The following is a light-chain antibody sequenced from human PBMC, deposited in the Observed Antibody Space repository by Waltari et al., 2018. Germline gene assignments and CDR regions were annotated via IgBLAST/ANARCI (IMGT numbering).Light chain of an antibody. CDR1: QSISIY. CDR2: AAS. V-gene: IGKV1-39*01. J-gene: IGKJ3*01. CDR3: QQSYSTSIFT. Sequence: DIQMTQSPSSLSASVGDRVTMTCRASQSISIYLNWYQQKPGKAPKRLIYAASTLQSGVPSRFSASGSGTDFTLTISSLQPEDFATYYCQQSYSTSIFTFGPGTKVDIK.